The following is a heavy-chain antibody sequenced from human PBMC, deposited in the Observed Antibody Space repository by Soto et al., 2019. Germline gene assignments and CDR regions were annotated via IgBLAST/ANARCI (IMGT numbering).Heavy chain of an antibody. CDR2: MNPNSGNT. J-gene: IGHJ5*02. CDR1: GYTFTSYD. CDR3: ARGTRSGGSCDPGSCWFDP. V-gene: IGHV1-8*01. Sequence: GASVKVSCKASGYTFTSYDINWVRQATGQGLEWMGWMNPNSGNTGYAQKFQGRVTKTRNTSISTAYMELSSLRSEDTAVYYCARGTRSGGSCDPGSCWFDPWGQGTLVTVSS. D-gene: IGHD2-15*01.